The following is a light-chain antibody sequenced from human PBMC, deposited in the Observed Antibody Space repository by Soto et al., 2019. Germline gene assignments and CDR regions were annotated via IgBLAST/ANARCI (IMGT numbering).Light chain of an antibody. J-gene: IGKJ3*01. CDR1: QSVSSY. CDR3: QQRSNWPLVT. V-gene: IGKV3-11*01. CDR2: DAS. Sequence: EIVLTQSPATPSLSPGERATLSCRASQSVSSYLAWYQQKPGQPPRLLIYDASNRATGIPARFSGSGSGTDFTLTISSLETEDFAVYYCQQRSNWPLVTFGPGTRVDV.